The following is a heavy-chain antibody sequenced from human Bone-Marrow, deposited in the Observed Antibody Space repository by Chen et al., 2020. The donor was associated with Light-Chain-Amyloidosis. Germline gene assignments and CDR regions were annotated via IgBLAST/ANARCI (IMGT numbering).Heavy chain of an antibody. CDR1: GFSFSTYW. CDR2: TNLAGNST. Sequence: EVLLVESGGEVVQPGGSLRLSCTASGFSFSTYWMHWVRQSPGKGLVSVPRTNLAGNSTTYADSVKGRFTVSRDNTKNAMYLEMNSLRVEDTAVYYCARTTLRYLDYWGQGTLVTVSS. D-gene: IGHD3-9*01. V-gene: IGHV3-74*01. J-gene: IGHJ4*02. CDR3: ARTTLRYLDY.